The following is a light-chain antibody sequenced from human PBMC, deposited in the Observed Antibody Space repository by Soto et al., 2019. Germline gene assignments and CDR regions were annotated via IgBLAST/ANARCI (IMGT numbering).Light chain of an antibody. V-gene: IGLV2-14*01. CDR3: CSYTYGTTGVL. CDR1: SSDVGDYNY. J-gene: IGLJ2*01. Sequence: QSALTQPASVSGSPGQSITISCTGTSSDVGDYNYVSWFQHHPGKVPKLMIYGVSDRPSGVSNRFSGSKFGNTASLIISGLQAEDEAEYHCCSYTYGTTGVLFGGGTKLTVL. CDR2: GVS.